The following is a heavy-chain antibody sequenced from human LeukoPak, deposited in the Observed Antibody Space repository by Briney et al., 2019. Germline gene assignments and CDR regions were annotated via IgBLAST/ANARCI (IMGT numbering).Heavy chain of an antibody. CDR1: GYTFTSYD. CDR2: INPNSGNT. D-gene: IGHD2-2*02. V-gene: IGHV1-8*01. CDR3: ARGTPYCSSASCYNY. Sequence: ASVKVSCKASGYTFTSYDINWVRQAAGQGLEWMGWINPNSGNTGYAQKFKGRITMTRDTSISTAYMELSSLRSDDTAVFYCARGTPYCSSASCYNYWGQGTLVTVSS. J-gene: IGHJ4*02.